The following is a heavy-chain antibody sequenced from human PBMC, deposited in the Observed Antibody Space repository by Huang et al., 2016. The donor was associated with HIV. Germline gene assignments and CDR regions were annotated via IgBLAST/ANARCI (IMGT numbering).Heavy chain of an antibody. V-gene: IGHV4-59*11. CDR3: ARDHHDFWRGYRRMYFFDH. CDR1: GGSISTHY. CDR2: IEYSGST. D-gene: IGHD3-3*01. Sequence: QVQLQESGPGLVKPSETLSLTCTVSGGSISTHYWSWIRQPPGKGLEWIGSIEYSGSTNYSPSLKSRCTILLDTSKNQFSLRVNSVTAADTAMYYCARDHHDFWRGYRRMYFFDHWGQGTLVTVSS. J-gene: IGHJ4*02.